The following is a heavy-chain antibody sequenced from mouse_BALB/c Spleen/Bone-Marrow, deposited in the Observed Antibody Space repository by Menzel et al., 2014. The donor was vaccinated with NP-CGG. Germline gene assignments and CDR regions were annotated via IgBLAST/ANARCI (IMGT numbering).Heavy chain of an antibody. D-gene: IGHD1-1*01. CDR1: GYSFTSYW. CDR3: ASYASGPAYFAY. V-gene: IGHV1S127*01. J-gene: IGHJ3*01. CDR2: IDPSDSET. Sequence: QVQLQQSGPQLVRPGASVKMSCKVSGYSFTSYWMHWVKQRPGQGLEWIGMIDPSDSETRLNQRFKDKATLTVDKSSSTAYMQLSSPTSEDSAIYYCASYASGPAYFAYWGRGTLVTVSA.